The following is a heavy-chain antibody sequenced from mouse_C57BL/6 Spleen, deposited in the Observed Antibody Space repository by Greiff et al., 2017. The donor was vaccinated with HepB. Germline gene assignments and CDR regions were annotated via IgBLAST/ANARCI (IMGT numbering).Heavy chain of an antibody. CDR3: ARILYGTKYYFDY. CDR2: MWTGGGT. CDR1: GFSLTSYA. Sequence: VKLMESGPGLVAPSQSLSITCTVSGFSLTSYAISWVRQPPGKGLEWLGVMWTGGGTNYNSALKSRLSISKDNSKSQVFLKMNSLQTDDTARYYCARILYGTKYYFDYWGQGTTLTVSS. J-gene: IGHJ2*01. V-gene: IGHV2-9-1*01. D-gene: IGHD2-10*02.